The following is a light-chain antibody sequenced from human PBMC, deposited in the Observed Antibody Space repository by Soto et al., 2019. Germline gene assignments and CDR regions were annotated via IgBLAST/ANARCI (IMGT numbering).Light chain of an antibody. CDR1: QSIGRS. V-gene: IGKV1-5*03. J-gene: IGKJ2*01. Sequence: DIQMTQSPSTLSASVGDRVTITCRASQSIGRSLAWYQQKRGKAPKLLIFKASTLERGVPSRFTASGSGTVLTLTINSLQPDAFATYYCQQCDSSSYTFGQGTKLDNK. CDR2: KAS. CDR3: QQCDSSSYT.